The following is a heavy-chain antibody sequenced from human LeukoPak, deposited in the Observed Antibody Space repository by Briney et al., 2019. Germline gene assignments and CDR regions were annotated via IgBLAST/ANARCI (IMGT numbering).Heavy chain of an antibody. Sequence: PSETLSLTCTVSGDSISRESWSWIRQAPGKGPECIGYSYDSWRMNYNPSLQSRVTISLDTSENRLSLQLNSVTAADTAVYYCARRIQLWSYWHFDLWGRGTLVTVTS. CDR1: GDSISRES. D-gene: IGHD1-1*01. CDR3: ARRIQLWSYWHFDL. V-gene: IGHV4-4*08. CDR2: SYDSWRM. J-gene: IGHJ2*01.